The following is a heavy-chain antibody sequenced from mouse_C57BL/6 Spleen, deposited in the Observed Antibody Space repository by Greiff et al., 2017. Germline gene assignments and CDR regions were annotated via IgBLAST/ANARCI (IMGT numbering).Heavy chain of an antibody. CDR1: GFTFSDYG. J-gene: IGHJ4*01. CDR3: ASDYDYYAMDC. V-gene: IGHV5-17*01. Sequence: VQLKESGGGLVKPGGSLKLSCAASGFTFSDYGMHWVRQAPEKGLEWVAYISSGSSTIYYADTVKGRFTISRDNAKNTLFLQMTSLRSVDTAMYYCASDYDYYAMDCWGQGTSVTVST. CDR2: ISSGSSTI. D-gene: IGHD2-4*01.